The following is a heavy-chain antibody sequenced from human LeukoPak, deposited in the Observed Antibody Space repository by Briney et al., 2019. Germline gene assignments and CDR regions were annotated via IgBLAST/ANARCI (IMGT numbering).Heavy chain of an antibody. CDR3: ARDRYYFDY. J-gene: IGHJ4*02. Sequence: GGSLRLSCAASGFTFASYAVSWVRQAPGKGLEWVSTISGSGGSTYYADSVKGRFTISRDNSKNTLSLQMNSLRAGDTAVYYCARDRYYFDYWGQGTLVTVSS. CDR1: GFTFASYA. CDR2: ISGSGGST. V-gene: IGHV3-23*01.